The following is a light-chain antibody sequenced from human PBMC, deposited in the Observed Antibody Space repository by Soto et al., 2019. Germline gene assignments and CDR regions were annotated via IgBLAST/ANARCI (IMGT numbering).Light chain of an antibody. CDR1: QTTSRW. CDR3: QHYNSYSWA. Sequence: SNMTQSPSTLSASVGDRVTITCGASQTTSRWLAWYQQKPGKAPKLLIYKASTLKSGVPSRFSGSGSGTEFTLTISSLQPDDFATYYCQHYNSYSWAFGQGTKVDIK. J-gene: IGKJ1*01. V-gene: IGKV1-5*03. CDR2: KAS.